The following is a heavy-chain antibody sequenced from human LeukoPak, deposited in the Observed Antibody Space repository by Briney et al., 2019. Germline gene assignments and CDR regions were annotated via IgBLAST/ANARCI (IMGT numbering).Heavy chain of an antibody. V-gene: IGHV3-23*01. CDR1: GFIFSYYG. CDR2: ISDSGDAT. D-gene: IGHD4-23*01. J-gene: IGHJ4*02. Sequence: PGGSLRLSCEVSGFIFSYYGMNWVRQVPGKGLEWVSAISDSGDATYYADSVKGRFTISRDNSKSTLYLQMNNLRAEDTALYYCAKERGHSKPFDYWGQGTLVTVSS. CDR3: AKERGHSKPFDY.